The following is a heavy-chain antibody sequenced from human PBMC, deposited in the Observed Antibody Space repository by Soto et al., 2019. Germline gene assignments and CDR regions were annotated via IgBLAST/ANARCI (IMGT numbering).Heavy chain of an antibody. D-gene: IGHD3-10*01. V-gene: IGHV3-7*01. CDR2: IKKDGSQK. CDR3: ARSGSKVDY. CDR1: GFTFSHYW. J-gene: IGHJ4*02. Sequence: EVQLVESGGDLVQPGGSLRLSCAASGFTFSHYWMTWVRQAPGKGLEWVANIKKDGSQKNYVDSVKGRFTVSRDNAKNSRYLQMNSLRAEDTAMFYCARSGSKVDYWGQGILVIVSS.